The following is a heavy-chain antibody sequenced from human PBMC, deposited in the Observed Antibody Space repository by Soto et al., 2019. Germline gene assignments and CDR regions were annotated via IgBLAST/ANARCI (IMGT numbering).Heavy chain of an antibody. V-gene: IGHV3-30*18. D-gene: IGHD1-20*01. CDR3: AKRITSSDLIDS. Sequence: GGSLRLSCAASGFTFSTYGMHWVRQAPGKGLEWVAVISYDGTVKYYADSVKGRFTMSRDNSKNTLYLQMDSLRVEDTAVYYCAKRITSSDLIDSWGQGTLVTVSS. CDR1: GFTFSTYG. CDR2: ISYDGTVK. J-gene: IGHJ4*02.